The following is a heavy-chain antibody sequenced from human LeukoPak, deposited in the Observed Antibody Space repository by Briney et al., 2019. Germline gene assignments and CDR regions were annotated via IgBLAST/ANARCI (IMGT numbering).Heavy chain of an antibody. D-gene: IGHD2-15*01. CDR3: VTDPVGYCSSDGCYSVDY. Sequence: ASVKVSCKASGYTFTSYGISWVRQAPGQGLEWMGWISAYNGNTNYAQKLQGRVTMTEDTSTDTAYMELRGLRSEDTAVYYCVTDPVGYCSSDGCYSVDYWGQGTLVTVSS. V-gene: IGHV1-18*01. CDR2: ISAYNGNT. J-gene: IGHJ4*02. CDR1: GYTFTSYG.